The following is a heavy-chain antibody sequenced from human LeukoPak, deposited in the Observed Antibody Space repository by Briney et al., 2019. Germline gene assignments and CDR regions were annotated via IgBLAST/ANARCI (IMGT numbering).Heavy chain of an antibody. CDR3: ARGYYYGSGSYYPWFDY. CDR2: TYYRSKWYN. D-gene: IGHD3-10*01. V-gene: IGHV6-1*01. Sequence: SQTLSLTCALSGDSVSSNSAAWNWIRQSPSRGLEWLGRTYYRSKWYNDYAVSVKSRITINPDTSKNQFSLQLNSVTPEDTAVYYCARGYYYGSGSYYPWFDYWGQGTLVTVSS. CDR1: GDSVSSNSAA. J-gene: IGHJ4*02.